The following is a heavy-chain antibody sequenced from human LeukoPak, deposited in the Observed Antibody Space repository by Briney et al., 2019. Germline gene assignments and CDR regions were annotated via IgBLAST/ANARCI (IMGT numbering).Heavy chain of an antibody. CDR2: FYADGSI. CDR3: ARGDGYNFFDS. CDR1: GITLSSNY. D-gene: IGHD5-24*01. V-gene: IGHV3-66*01. Sequence: GGSLRLSCVASGITLSSNYMSWVRQAPGKGLEWVSAFYADGSIYYADSATGRFTISRDNSKNTLYLQMNSLRAEDTAVYYCARGDGYNFFDSWGQGTLVTVSS. J-gene: IGHJ4*02.